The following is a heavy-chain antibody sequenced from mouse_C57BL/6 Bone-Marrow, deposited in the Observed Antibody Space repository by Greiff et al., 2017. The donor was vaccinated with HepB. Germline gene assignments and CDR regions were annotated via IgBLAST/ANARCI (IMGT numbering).Heavy chain of an antibody. J-gene: IGHJ4*01. Sequence: EVKLMESGGGLVQPGGSMKLSCAASGFTFSDAWMDWVRQSPEKGLEWVVEIRNKANNHETYYAESVKGRFTSSRDDSNRSVYLQMNSLRAEDTGVYYCTRLYGPPREDYWGQGTSVTVSS. D-gene: IGHD1-1*02. CDR2: IRNKANNHET. CDR3: TRLYGPPREDY. V-gene: IGHV6-6*01. CDR1: GFTFSDAW.